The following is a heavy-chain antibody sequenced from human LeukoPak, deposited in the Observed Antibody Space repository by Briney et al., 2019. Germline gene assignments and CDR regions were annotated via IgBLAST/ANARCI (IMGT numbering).Heavy chain of an antibody. J-gene: IGHJ5*02. CDR1: GYTFTRHG. Sequence: ASVKVSCKASGYTFTRHGISWVRQAPGQGLEWMGWISAYNGDTKYAQNFQGRVTITTDTSTTTAYMELRSLRFDDTAVYYCARAPSGYYLNWFDPWGQGTLVTVSS. CDR3: ARAPSGYYLNWFDP. D-gene: IGHD3-22*01. V-gene: IGHV1-18*01. CDR2: ISAYNGDT.